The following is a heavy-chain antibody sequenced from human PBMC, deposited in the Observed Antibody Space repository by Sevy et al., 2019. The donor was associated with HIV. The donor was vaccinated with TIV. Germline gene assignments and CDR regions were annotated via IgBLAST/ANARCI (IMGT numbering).Heavy chain of an antibody. CDR3: ATGGGGIVAWSD. V-gene: IGHV1-2*06. Sequence: ASVKVSCKASGYTFTDYRIHWVRQAPGQGPEWMGRINHKSGDTNYAQKFQDRVILTRETSIRKVYMELSRLKSDDTALYSCATGGGGIVAWSDWGQGTLVTVSS. J-gene: IGHJ4*02. CDR1: GYTFTDYR. D-gene: IGHD2-15*01. CDR2: INHKSGDT.